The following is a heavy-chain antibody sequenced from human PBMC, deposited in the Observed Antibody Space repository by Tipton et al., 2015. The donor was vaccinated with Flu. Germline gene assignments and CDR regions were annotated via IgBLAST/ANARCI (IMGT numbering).Heavy chain of an antibody. V-gene: IGHV3-7*01. CDR1: GFTFSDYW. Sequence: LSLTCAASGFTFSDYWMAWVRQAPGKGLEWVANIKQDGSERYYVDSVKGRFTISRDSAKRSVYLQMNSLRVEDTAVYYCARDPGLRELDHWGQGTLVTVSS. D-gene: IGHD1-26*01. J-gene: IGHJ4*02. CDR3: ARDPGLRELDH. CDR2: IKQDGSER.